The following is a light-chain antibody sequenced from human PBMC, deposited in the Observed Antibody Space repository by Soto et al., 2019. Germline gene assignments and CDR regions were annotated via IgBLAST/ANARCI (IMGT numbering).Light chain of an antibody. J-gene: IGKJ5*01. Sequence: EVVLTQSPVTLSLSPGEIATLSCRASQSFRGLLAWYQQKPGQAPRLLIYDAYNRATGIPPRFSGSGSGTDFTLTISSLEPEDSAVYYCQQRHMSPITFGQGTRLEIK. V-gene: IGKV3-11*01. CDR1: QSFRGL. CDR3: QQRHMSPIT. CDR2: DAY.